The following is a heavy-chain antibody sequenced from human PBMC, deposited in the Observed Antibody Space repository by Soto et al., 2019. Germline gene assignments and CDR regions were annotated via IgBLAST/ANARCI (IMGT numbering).Heavy chain of an antibody. CDR3: VRAPDVVRDALDA. J-gene: IGHJ6*02. CDR2: INPNTGVT. Sequence: QARLVQSGAEVKKPGASVKVSCKASGYSFTDHHMHWVRQAPGQGVERLGWINPNTGVTHFAQKFQRWVNMTRDTSINPAYMGLTTMKRDDTALCYCVRAPDVVRDALDAGGQETTVTVSS. D-gene: IGHD6-6*01. CDR1: GYSFTDHH. V-gene: IGHV1-2*04.